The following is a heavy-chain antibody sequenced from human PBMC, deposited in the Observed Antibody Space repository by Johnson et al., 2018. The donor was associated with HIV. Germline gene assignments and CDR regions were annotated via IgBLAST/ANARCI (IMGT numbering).Heavy chain of an antibody. CDR3: ARSGPNWAFDF. CDR2: IAYDGANK. J-gene: IGHJ3*01. V-gene: IGHV3-30-3*01. Sequence: QVQLVESGGGVVQPGRSLRLSCAASGFTFSNYAIHWVRQAPGTGLEWVAVIAYDGANKYYADSVKGPFTISRDNSKNTLYLQMNSLRAEDTAVYYCARSGPNWAFDFWGRGTMVIVSS. D-gene: IGHD1-1*01. CDR1: GFTFSNYA.